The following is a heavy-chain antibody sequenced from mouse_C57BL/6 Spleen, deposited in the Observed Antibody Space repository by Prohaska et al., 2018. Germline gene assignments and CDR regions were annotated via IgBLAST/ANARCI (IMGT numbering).Heavy chain of an antibody. D-gene: IGHD1-1*01. J-gene: IGHJ1*03. CDR3: ARDGNYDGSSHWYFDV. Sequence: DVQLQESGPGMVKPSQSLSLTCTVTGYSITSGYDWHWIRHFPGNKLEWMGYISYSVITNYNPSLKSRISITNDTSKNHFFLKLNSVTTEDTATYYCARDGNYDGSSHWYFDVWGTGTTVTVSS. CDR2: ISYSVIT. V-gene: IGHV3-1*01. CDR1: GYSITSGYD.